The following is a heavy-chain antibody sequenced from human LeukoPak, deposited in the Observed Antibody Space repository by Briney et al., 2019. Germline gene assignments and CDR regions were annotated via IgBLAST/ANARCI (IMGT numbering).Heavy chain of an antibody. CDR2: ISGSGGST. Sequence: GGSLRLSCAASGFTFSSYAMSWVRQAPGKGLEWVPAISGSGGSTYYADSVKGRFTISRDNSKNTLYLQMNSLRAEDTAVYYCAKAQIYDSSGYYPDYWGQGTLVTVSS. CDR3: AKAQIYDSSGYYPDY. D-gene: IGHD3-22*01. J-gene: IGHJ4*02. V-gene: IGHV3-23*01. CDR1: GFTFSSYA.